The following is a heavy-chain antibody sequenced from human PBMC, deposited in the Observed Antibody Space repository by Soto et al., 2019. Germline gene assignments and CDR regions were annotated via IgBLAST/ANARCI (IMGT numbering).Heavy chain of an antibody. CDR3: ARRALPDFYYRVS. J-gene: IGHJ6*03. CDR1: GFTLSGYA. V-gene: IGHV3-64*01. Sequence: EVQLAESGGGLAQPGGSLRLSCAASGFTLSGYAMDWVRQAPGKGLEYVSGISSNGVGTYYANSVQGRFTISRDNSRNTVYLQMCSLRPEDMAVYYCARRALPDFYYRVSWGKWTTVTVPS. CDR2: ISSNGVGT.